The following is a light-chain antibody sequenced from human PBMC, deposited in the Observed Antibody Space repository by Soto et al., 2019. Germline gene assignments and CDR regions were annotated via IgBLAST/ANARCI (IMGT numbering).Light chain of an antibody. Sequence: EVVFTQSPDTLSLSPGEGATLSCRASQSVSNRYFAWYQQRPGQAPRLLIYRVSSRATGIPDRFSGSGSGTDFTLTISSLQSEDFAVYYCQQYNNWPLWTFGQRSKV. CDR3: QQYNNWPLWT. CDR2: RVS. CDR1: QSVSNRY. V-gene: IGKV3-20*01. J-gene: IGKJ1*01.